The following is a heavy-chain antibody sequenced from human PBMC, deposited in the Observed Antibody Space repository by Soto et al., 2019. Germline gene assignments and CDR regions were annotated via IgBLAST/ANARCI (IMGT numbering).Heavy chain of an antibody. Sequence: EVQLLESGGRLVQPGGSLRLSCAASGFTFSSYAMNWVRQAPGKGLAWVAGISGGGGSTYYADSVKGRFPISRDTSKNTVYLQLHSLRAEDTAVYYCAKGFIVVVTVLRPDDAFDIWGQGTMVTVSS. CDR2: ISGGGGST. D-gene: IGHD2-21*02. CDR1: GFTFSSYA. V-gene: IGHV3-23*01. J-gene: IGHJ3*02. CDR3: AKGFIVVVTVLRPDDAFDI.